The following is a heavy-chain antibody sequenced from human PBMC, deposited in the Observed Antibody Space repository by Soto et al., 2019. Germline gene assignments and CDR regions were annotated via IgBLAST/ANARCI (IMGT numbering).Heavy chain of an antibody. CDR1: GFTFSSSG. CDR3: ARSGEQQLTRWGFDH. CDR2: ISYDGSNK. V-gene: IGHV3-30*03. Sequence: QVQLVESGGGVVQPGRSLRLSCAASGFTFSSSGMHWVRVAPGKGLEWVAAISYDGSNKYYADSVKGRFTISRDSSKNTLSLQMNSLRTEDTAMYYCARSGEQQLTRWGFDHWGQGTLVTVSS. D-gene: IGHD3-10*01. J-gene: IGHJ4*02.